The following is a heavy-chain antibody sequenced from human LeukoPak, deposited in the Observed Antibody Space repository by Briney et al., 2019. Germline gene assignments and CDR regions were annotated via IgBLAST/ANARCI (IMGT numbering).Heavy chain of an antibody. CDR1: GGTFSSYA. J-gene: IGHJ4*02. D-gene: IGHD3-22*01. CDR2: IIPIFGTA. CDR3: AREAPGITMIVVCYFDY. Sequence: SVKVSCKASGGTFSSYAISWVRQAPGQGLEWMGRIIPIFGTANYAQKFQGRVTITTDESTSTAYMELSSLRSEDTAVYYCAREAPGITMIVVCYFDYSGQGTLVTVSS. V-gene: IGHV1-69*05.